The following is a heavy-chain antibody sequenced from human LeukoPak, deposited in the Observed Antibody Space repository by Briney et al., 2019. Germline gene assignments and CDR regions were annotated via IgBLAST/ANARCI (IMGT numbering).Heavy chain of an antibody. V-gene: IGHV4-34*01. D-gene: IGHD2-2*01. CDR3: ARGAGYCSSTSCYRPSFYYGMDI. J-gene: IGHJ6*02. Sequence: SETLSLTCAVYGGSFSGYYWSWIRQPPGKGLEWIGEINHSGSTNYNPSLKSRVTISVDTPKNQFSLKLSSVTAADTAVYYCARGAGYCSSTSCYRPSFYYGMDIWGQGTTVTVSS. CDR1: GGSFSGYY. CDR2: INHSGST.